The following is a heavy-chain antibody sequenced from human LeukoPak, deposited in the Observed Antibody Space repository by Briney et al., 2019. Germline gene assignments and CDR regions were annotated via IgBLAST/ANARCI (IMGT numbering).Heavy chain of an antibody. CDR1: GFSFSNYT. V-gene: IGHV3-30*18. Sequence: PGGSLRLSCAASGFSFSNYTMNWVRQAPGKGLEWVAVISYDGSNKYYADSVKGRFTISRDNSKNTLYLQMNSLRAEDTAVYYCAKGAIAVAGTCGLDYWGQGTLVTVPS. J-gene: IGHJ4*02. D-gene: IGHD6-19*01. CDR2: ISYDGSNK. CDR3: AKGAIAVAGTCGLDY.